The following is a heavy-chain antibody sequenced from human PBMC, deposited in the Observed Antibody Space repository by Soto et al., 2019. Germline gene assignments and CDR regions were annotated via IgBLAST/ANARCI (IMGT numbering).Heavy chain of an antibody. Sequence: GGSLRLSCAASGFTFSSYAMSWVRQAPGKGLEWVSAISGSGGSTYYADSVKGRFTISRDNSKNTLYLQMNSLRAEDTAVYYCEKLDDPSIQSNSVALLSAVDYWGQGTLVTVSS. J-gene: IGHJ4*02. D-gene: IGHD1-1*01. CDR3: EKLDDPSIQSNSVALLSAVDY. V-gene: IGHV3-23*01. CDR1: GFTFSSYA. CDR2: ISGSGGST.